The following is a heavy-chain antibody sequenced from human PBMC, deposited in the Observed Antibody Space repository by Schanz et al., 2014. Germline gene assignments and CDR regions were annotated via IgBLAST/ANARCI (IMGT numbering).Heavy chain of an antibody. V-gene: IGHV1-18*01. Sequence: QVQLVQSGAEVRKPGASVKVSCKASGYTFISYGISCVRQAPGQGLEWLGWISGSNGNTNYTQKFQGRVTMTIDPYTSTAYMELRSLRSDDTAVFYCVRLDVHDYWGQGTLVTVSA. J-gene: IGHJ4*02. CDR1: GYTFISYG. CDR3: VRLDVHDY. D-gene: IGHD3-16*01. CDR2: ISGSNGNT.